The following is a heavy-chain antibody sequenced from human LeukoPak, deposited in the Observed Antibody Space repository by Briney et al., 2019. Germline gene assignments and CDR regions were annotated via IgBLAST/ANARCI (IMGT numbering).Heavy chain of an antibody. CDR3: ARSIGLTGGGVDV. D-gene: IGHD3-9*01. CDR1: GFTFSDYN. J-gene: IGHJ6*02. V-gene: IGHV3-11*01. Sequence: PGGSLRLSCAASGFTFSDYNMNWVRQAPGKGLEWVSYITNGGSTIHHADSVKGRFTISRDNAKKTLYLLMNSLRAEDTAVYYCARSIGLTGGGVDVWGQGTTVTVSS. CDR2: ITNGGSTI.